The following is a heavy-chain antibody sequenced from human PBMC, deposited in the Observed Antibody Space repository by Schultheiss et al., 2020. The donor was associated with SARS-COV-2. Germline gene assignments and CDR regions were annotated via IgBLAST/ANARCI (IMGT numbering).Heavy chain of an antibody. CDR1: GFTFSSYS. D-gene: IGHD2-15*01. CDR2: ISSSSTTI. Sequence: GGSLRLSCAASGFTFSSYSMKWVRQAPGKGLEWVSYISSSSTTIYYADSVKGRFTISRDNAKNSVHLQMNSLRADDTAVYYCARGSYCSGGSCYPFDYWGQGTLVTVSS. V-gene: IGHV3-48*04. J-gene: IGHJ4*02. CDR3: ARGSYCSGGSCYPFDY.